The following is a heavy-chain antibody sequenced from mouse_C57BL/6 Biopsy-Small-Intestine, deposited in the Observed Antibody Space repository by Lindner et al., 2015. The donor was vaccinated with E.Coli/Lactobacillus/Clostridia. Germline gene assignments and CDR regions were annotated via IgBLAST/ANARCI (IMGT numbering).Heavy chain of an antibody. V-gene: IGHV5-17*01. Sequence: VQLQESGGGLVKPGGSLKLSCAASGFTFSDYGMHWVRQAPEKGLEWVAYISTDSSTIYYADTVKGRFTISRDNAKNTLFLQMTSLRSEDTAMYYCARDGYYNFDYWGQGTTLTVSS. J-gene: IGHJ2*01. CDR1: GFTFSDYG. CDR2: ISTDSSTI. CDR3: ARDGYYNFDY. D-gene: IGHD2-3*01.